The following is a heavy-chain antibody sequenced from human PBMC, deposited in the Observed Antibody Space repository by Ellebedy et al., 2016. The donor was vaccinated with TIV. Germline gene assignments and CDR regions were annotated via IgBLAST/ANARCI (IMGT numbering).Heavy chain of an antibody. Sequence: GESLKISCAASGFTFSSYAMSWVRQAPGKGLEWVSAISGSGGSIYYADSVKGRFTISRDNTKNSLYLQMNSLRAEDTALYYCATSGYSSTWLFRGMDVWGHGTTVTVSS. CDR1: GFTFSSYA. CDR2: ISGSGGSI. CDR3: ATSGYSSTWLFRGMDV. J-gene: IGHJ6*02. V-gene: IGHV3-23*01. D-gene: IGHD6-13*01.